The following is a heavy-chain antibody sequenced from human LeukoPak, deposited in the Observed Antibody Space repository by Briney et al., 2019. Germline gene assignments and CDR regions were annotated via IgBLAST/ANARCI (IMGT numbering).Heavy chain of an antibody. CDR1: GFTVSSNY. J-gene: IGHJ3*02. D-gene: IGHD6-13*01. CDR2: IKQDGSEK. V-gene: IGHV3-7*03. CDR3: ARVYGSSWYPDAFDI. Sequence: GGSLRLSCAASGFTVSSNYMSWVRQAPGKGLEWVANIKQDGSEKYYVDSVKGRFTISRDNAKNSLYLQMNSLRAEDTAVYYCARVYGSSWYPDAFDIWGQGTMVTVSS.